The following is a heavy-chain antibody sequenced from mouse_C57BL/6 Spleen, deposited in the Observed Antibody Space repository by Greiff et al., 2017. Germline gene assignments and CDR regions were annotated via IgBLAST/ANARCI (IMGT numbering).Heavy chain of an antibody. V-gene: IGHV1-83*01. CDR3: REEGAY. Sequence: VQLQQSGPELVKPGASVKMSCKASGYTFTDYYMHWVKQKPGKGLEWIGEIYPGSGNTYYNEKFKGKATLTADTSSSTAYMQLSSLTSEDSAVYFCAREEGAYWGQGTLVTVSA. J-gene: IGHJ3*01. CDR2: YPGSGNTY. CDR1: YTFTDYYM.